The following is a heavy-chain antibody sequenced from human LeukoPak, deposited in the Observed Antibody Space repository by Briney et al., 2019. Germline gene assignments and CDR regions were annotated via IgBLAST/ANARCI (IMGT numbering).Heavy chain of an antibody. CDR3: ARDPDSSAFDL. CDR2: IVQDGSVK. V-gene: IGHV3-7*01. CDR1: GFSFSAYW. Sequence: GGSLRLSCAASGFSFSAYWMSWVRQTPEKGLEFVANIVQDGSVKNYMDSLKGRSTISRDNARESLYLEINSLRADDTAVYYCARDPDSSAFDLWGQGALVTVSS. J-gene: IGHJ4*02.